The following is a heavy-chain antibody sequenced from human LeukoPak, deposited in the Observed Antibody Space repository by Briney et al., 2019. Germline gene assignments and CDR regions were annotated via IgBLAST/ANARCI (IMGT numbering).Heavy chain of an antibody. Sequence: ASVKVSCKASGYTFTGYYMHWVRQAPGQGLEWMGWINPNSGGTNYARKFQGRVTMTRDTSISTAYMELSRLRSDDTAVYYCARAADVLLWFGEASRFDPWGQGTLVTVSS. V-gene: IGHV1-2*02. CDR2: INPNSGGT. CDR1: GYTFTGYY. CDR3: ARAADVLLWFGEASRFDP. J-gene: IGHJ5*02. D-gene: IGHD3-10*01.